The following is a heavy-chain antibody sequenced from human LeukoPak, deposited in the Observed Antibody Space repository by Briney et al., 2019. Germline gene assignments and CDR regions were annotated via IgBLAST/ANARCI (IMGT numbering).Heavy chain of an antibody. Sequence: PGGSLRLSCAASGFTFSSYAMSWVRQAPGKGLEWVSAISGSGGSTYYADSVKGRFTTSRDNSKNTLYLQMNSLRAEDTAIYYCAKDGGDSSSWYPLDYWGQGTLVTVSS. D-gene: IGHD6-13*01. J-gene: IGHJ4*02. V-gene: IGHV3-23*01. CDR3: AKDGGDSSSWYPLDY. CDR1: GFTFSSYA. CDR2: ISGSGGST.